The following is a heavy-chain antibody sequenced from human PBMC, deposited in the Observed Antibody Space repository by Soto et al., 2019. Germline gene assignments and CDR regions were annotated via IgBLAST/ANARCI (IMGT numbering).Heavy chain of an antibody. CDR2: MNPNSGNT. CDR3: ARVHSSGWYPLYYYGMDV. D-gene: IGHD6-19*01. J-gene: IGHJ6*02. CDR1: GYTFTSYD. Sequence: QVPLVQSGAEVKKPGASVKVSCKASGYTFTSYDINWVRQATGQGLEWMGWMNPNSGNTGYAQKFQGRVTMTRNTSISTAYMELSSLRSEDTAVYYCARVHSSGWYPLYYYGMDVWGQGTTVTVSS. V-gene: IGHV1-8*01.